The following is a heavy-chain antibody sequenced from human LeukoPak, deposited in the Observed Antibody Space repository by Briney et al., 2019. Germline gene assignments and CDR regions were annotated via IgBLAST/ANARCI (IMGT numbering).Heavy chain of an antibody. V-gene: IGHV3-74*01. D-gene: IGHD3-10*01. J-gene: IGHJ3*02. CDR3: ARRDASGSYAFDI. CDR1: GFTFSSYW. CDR2: INNDGSST. Sequence: GGSVRLSCAASGFTFSSYWMHWVRQVPGRGLVWVSRINNDGSSTIYADSVKGRFTISRDNDKSTLYLKMNSLRVEDTALYYCARRDASGSYAFDIWGQGTMVTVSS.